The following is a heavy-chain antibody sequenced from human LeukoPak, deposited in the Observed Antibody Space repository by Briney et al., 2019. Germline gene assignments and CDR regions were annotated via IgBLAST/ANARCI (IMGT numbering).Heavy chain of an antibody. CDR3: TTFNVDIVAAMRGY. Sequence: PGGSLRLSCAASGFTFSHAWMSWVRQAPGKGLEWVGRIKSKSDGGTTDYAAPVKGRFTISRDGSENTIYLQMNSLKTEDTAVYYCTTFNVDIVAAMRGYWGQGTLVTVSS. CDR1: GFTFSHAW. D-gene: IGHD5-12*01. J-gene: IGHJ4*02. CDR2: IKSKSDGGTT. V-gene: IGHV3-15*01.